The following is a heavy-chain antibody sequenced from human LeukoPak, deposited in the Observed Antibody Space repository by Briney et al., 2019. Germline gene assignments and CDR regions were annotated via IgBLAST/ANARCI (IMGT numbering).Heavy chain of an antibody. CDR1: GFTFSSYA. Sequence: SGGSLRLSCAASGFTFSSYAMSWVRQAPGQGLERVSAIIGSGGNTYYADSVKGRFTISRDNSKNTLYMHMNSLRADDTAIYYCAKASGPSGYYYMDVRGKGTTVTVSS. V-gene: IGHV3-23*01. J-gene: IGHJ6*03. CDR2: IIGSGGNT. CDR3: AKASGPSGYYYMDV.